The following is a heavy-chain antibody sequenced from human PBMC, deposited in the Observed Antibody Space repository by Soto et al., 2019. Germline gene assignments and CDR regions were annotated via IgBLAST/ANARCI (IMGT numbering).Heavy chain of an antibody. Sequence: SETLSLTCTVSGGSISSYYWSWIRQPPGKGLEWIGYIYYSGSTNYNPSLKSRVTISVDTSKNQFSLKLSSVTAADTAVYYCARVSVVAGNRGVDYWGQGTLVTVSS. D-gene: IGHD6-19*01. CDR1: GGSISSYY. CDR2: IYYSGST. J-gene: IGHJ4*02. V-gene: IGHV4-59*01. CDR3: ARVSVVAGNRGVDY.